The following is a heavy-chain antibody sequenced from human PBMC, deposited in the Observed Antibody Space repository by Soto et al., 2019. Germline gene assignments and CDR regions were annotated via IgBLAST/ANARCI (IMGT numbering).Heavy chain of an antibody. CDR1: GGSFSGYY. CDR2: INHSGST. J-gene: IGHJ6*02. V-gene: IGHV4-34*01. CDR3: ARERKYSSSSPLYYYYGMDV. Sequence: SETLSLTCAVYGGSFSGYYWSWIRQPPGKGLEWIGEINHSGSTNYNPSLKSRVTISVDTSKNQFSLRLSSVTAADTAVYYCARERKYSSSSPLYYYYGMDVWGQGTTVTVSS. D-gene: IGHD6-6*01.